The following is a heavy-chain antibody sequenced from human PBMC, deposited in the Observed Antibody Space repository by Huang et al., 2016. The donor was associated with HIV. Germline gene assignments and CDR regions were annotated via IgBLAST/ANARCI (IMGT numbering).Heavy chain of an antibody. V-gene: IGHV1-69*01. CDR2: IIPIFGTA. Sequence: QVQLVQSGAEVKKPGSSVKVSCKASGGTFSSYAISWVRQAPGQGLEWMGGIIPIFGTANYAPKFQGRVTITADESTSTAYMELSSLRSEDTAVYYCARPGYRTPLGDDAFDIWGQGTMVTVSS. D-gene: IGHD3-10*01. J-gene: IGHJ3*02. CDR1: GGTFSSYA. CDR3: ARPGYRTPLGDDAFDI.